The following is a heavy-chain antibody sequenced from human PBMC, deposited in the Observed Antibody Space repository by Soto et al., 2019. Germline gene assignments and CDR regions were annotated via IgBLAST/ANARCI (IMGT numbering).Heavy chain of an antibody. J-gene: IGHJ4*02. CDR2: INSDGTAT. CDR1: GFTFTGCY. D-gene: IGHD2-21*01. Sequence: PGGSLRLSCAASGFTFTGCYMHWVRQTPGKGLVWVSRINSDGTATSYADSVKGRFTVSRDNAKNTLYLQMDSLRAEDTAVYYCANFGGNSPSWGQGTLVTVS. CDR3: ANFGGNSPS. V-gene: IGHV3-74*01.